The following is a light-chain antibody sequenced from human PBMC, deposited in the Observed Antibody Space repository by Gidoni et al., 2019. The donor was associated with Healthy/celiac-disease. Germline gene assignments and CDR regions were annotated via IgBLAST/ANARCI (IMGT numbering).Light chain of an antibody. CDR2: GAS. Sequence: IVMTQSPATLSVSPGERATLSCRASQSVSSNLAWYQQKPGQAPRLLIYGASTRATGIPARFSGSGSGTEFTLTISSLQSEDFAVYYCQQYNNWPRWYTFGQGTKLEIK. CDR1: QSVSSN. V-gene: IGKV3-15*01. J-gene: IGKJ2*01. CDR3: QQYNNWPRWYT.